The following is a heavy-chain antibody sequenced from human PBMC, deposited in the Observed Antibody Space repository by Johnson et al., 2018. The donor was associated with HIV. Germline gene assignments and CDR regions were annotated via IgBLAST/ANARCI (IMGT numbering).Heavy chain of an antibody. V-gene: IGHV3-66*02. CDR3: AKLSVAADTDAFDI. D-gene: IGHD6-19*01. Sequence: VQLVESGGGMVQPGRSLRLSCEASGFSFDDYDMAWVRQGPGKGLEWVSVIYSGGRTYYADSVKGRFTISRDNSKNTLYLQMNSLRAEDTAVYYCAKLSVAADTDAFDIWGQGTMVTVSS. J-gene: IGHJ3*02. CDR2: IYSGGRT. CDR1: GFSFDDYD.